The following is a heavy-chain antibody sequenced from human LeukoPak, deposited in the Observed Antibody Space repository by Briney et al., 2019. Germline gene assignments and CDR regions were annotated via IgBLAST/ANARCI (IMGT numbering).Heavy chain of an antibody. J-gene: IGHJ5*02. CDR3: ARDAEGFDP. CDR2: IWYDGSNK. Sequence: GWSLRLSCAASGFTFSSYGMHWVRQAPGKGLEWVAVIWYDGSNKYYADSVKGRFTISRDNSKNTLYLQMNSLRAEDTAVYYCARDAEGFDPWGQGTLVTVSS. V-gene: IGHV3-33*01. CDR1: GFTFSSYG.